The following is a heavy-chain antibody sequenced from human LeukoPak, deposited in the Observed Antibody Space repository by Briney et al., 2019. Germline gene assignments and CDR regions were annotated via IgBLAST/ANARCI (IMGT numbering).Heavy chain of an antibody. V-gene: IGHV4-39*07. J-gene: IGHJ6*03. CDR3: ARDRRGMGTTGYYYYYYMDV. D-gene: IGHD1-26*01. CDR2: IYYSGST. Sequence: SETLSLTCTVSGGSISSSSYYWGWIRQPPGKGLEWIGSIYYSGSTYYNPSLKSRVTISVDTSNNQFSLKLSSVTAADTAVYYCARDRRGMGTTGYYYYYYMDVWGKGTTVTVSS. CDR1: GGSISSSSYY.